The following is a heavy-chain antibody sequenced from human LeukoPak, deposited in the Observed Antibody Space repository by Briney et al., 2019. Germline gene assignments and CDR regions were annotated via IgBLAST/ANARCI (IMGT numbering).Heavy chain of an antibody. V-gene: IGHV1-69*04. Sequence: ASVKVSCKASGGTFSNYTISWVRQAPGQGLEWMGRIIPILGIANYAQKFQGRVTITADKSTSTAYMELSSLRSEDTAVYYCAREYCSSTSCSYYFDYWGQGTLVTVSS. D-gene: IGHD2-2*01. CDR1: GGTFSNYT. J-gene: IGHJ4*02. CDR2: IIPILGIA. CDR3: AREYCSSTSCSYYFDY.